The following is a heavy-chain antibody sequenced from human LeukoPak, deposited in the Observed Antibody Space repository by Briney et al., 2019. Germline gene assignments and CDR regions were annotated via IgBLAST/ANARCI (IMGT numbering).Heavy chain of an antibody. CDR3: ARGPPGSSSSAY. CDR1: GYTFSSYD. J-gene: IGHJ4*02. D-gene: IGHD6-19*01. CDR2: MNPNSGDT. V-gene: IGHV1-8*01. Sequence: ASVKASYKASGYTFSSYDINWVRQATGQGLEWIGWMNPNSGDTGYAQKFQDRVTMTRNTSINTAYMELSSLRSEDTGVYYCARGPPGSSSSAYWGQGTLVTVS.